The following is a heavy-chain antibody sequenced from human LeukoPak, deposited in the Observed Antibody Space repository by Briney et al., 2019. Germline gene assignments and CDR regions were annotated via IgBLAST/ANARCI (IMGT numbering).Heavy chain of an antibody. CDR3: ARGRVVAAAGTNFDY. D-gene: IGHD6-13*01. CDR1: GFTFSSYG. J-gene: IGHJ4*02. V-gene: IGHV3-30*02. CDR2: IRYDGSNK. Sequence: GGSLRLSCAASGFTFSSYGMHWVRQAPGKGLEWVAFIRYDGSNKYYADSVKGRFTISRDNSKNMLYLQMNSLRAEDTAVYYCARGRVVAAAGTNFDYWGQGTLVTVSS.